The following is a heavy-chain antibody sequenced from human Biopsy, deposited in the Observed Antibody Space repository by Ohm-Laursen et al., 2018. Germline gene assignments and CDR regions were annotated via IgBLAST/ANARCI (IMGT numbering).Heavy chain of an antibody. V-gene: IGHV4-59*02. CDR1: GDSVTKYY. Sequence: TLSLTCTVSGDSVTKYYWSWIRQPPGKGLEWIGHIYYSVMTNYNPSLQSRVSISVDTSRNQVSLTLSSVTAADTAVYYCARDSGILNYGNFKYYHYYGMDVWGQGTKVTVTS. J-gene: IGHJ6*02. D-gene: IGHD4-11*01. CDR3: ARDSGILNYGNFKYYHYYGMDV. CDR2: IYYSVMT.